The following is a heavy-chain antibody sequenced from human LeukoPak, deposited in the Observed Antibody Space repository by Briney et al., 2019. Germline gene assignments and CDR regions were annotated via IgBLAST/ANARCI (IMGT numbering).Heavy chain of an antibody. CDR3: ASGSVYYYDSSGYYYFGY. J-gene: IGHJ4*02. CDR1: GGTFSSYA. V-gene: IGHV1-69*05. D-gene: IGHD3-22*01. Sequence: ASVKVSCKASGGTFSSYATSWVRQAPGQGLEWMGGIIPIFGTANYAQKFQGRVTITTDESTSTAYMELSSLRSEDTAVYYCASGSVYYYDSSGYYYFGYWGQGTLVTVSS. CDR2: IIPIFGTA.